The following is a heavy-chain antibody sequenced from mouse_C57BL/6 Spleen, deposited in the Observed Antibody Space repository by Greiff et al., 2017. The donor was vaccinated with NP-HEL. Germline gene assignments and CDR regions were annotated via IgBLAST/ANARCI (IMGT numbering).Heavy chain of an antibody. D-gene: IGHD1-1*01. Sequence: VQLQQSGPELVKPGASVKISCKASGYAFSSSWMNWVKQRPGKGLEWIGRIYPGDGDTNYNGKFKGKATLTADKSSSTAYMQLSSLTSEDSAVYFCARDYGSSWYFEVWGTGTTVTVSS. CDR1: GYAFSSSW. CDR3: ARDYGSSWYFEV. V-gene: IGHV1-82*01. J-gene: IGHJ1*03. CDR2: IYPGDGDT.